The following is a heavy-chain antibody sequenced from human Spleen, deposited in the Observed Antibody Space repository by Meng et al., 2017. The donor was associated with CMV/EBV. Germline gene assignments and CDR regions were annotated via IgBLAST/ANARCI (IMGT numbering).Heavy chain of an antibody. Sequence: GGSLRLSCAASGFAFSNYWITWVRQAPGKGLEWVGNVKPDGTENQYADSVKGRFTISRDNSKNSAYLHMNSVRVEDTAVYYCATTYYYDDGDYPSGQGTLVTVSS. J-gene: IGHJ5*02. CDR3: ATTYYYDDGDYP. CDR1: GFAFSNYW. D-gene: IGHD3-22*01. CDR2: VKPDGTEN. V-gene: IGHV3-7*01.